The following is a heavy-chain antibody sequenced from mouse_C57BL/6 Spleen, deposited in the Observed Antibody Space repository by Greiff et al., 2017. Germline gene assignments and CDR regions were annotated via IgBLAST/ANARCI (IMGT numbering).Heavy chain of an antibody. D-gene: IGHD4-1*01. CDR1: GYTFTSYW. CDR3: ARSRLLTGPDY. Sequence: VQLQQPGAELVRPGTSVKLSCKASGYTFTSYWMHWVKQRPGQGLEWIGVIDPSDSYTNYTQKFKGQATLTVDTSSSTAYMQLSSLTSEDSAVXYCARSRLLTGPDYWGQGTTLTVSS. CDR2: IDPSDSYT. J-gene: IGHJ2*01. V-gene: IGHV1-59*01.